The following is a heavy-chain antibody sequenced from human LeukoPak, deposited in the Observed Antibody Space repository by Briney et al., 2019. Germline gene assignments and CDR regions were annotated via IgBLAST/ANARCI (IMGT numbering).Heavy chain of an antibody. J-gene: IGHJ4*02. CDR1: GGSISSGSYY. CDR3: AGALYWSSWTLVFDY. V-gene: IGHV4-61*09. Sequence: PSETLSLTCTVSGGSISSGSYYWSWIRQPAGKELEWIGHIYTSGTSNYNPSLRSRVTISLDTSKNQFSLKLNSATAADTAVYYCAGALYWSSWTLVFDYWGQGTLVTVSS. D-gene: IGHD6-13*01. CDR2: IYTSGTS.